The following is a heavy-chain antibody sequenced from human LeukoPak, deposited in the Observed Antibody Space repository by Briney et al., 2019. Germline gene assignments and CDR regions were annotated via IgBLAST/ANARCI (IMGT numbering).Heavy chain of an antibody. CDR2: INSDGSST. CDR3: ARDWQDTGAFDY. V-gene: IGHV3-74*01. D-gene: IGHD1-26*01. CDR1: GFTFSNYW. Sequence: GGSLRLSCAASGFTFSNYWMSWVRQAPGKGLEWVSRINSDGSSTSYADSVKGRFTISRDNAKNTLYLQMNSLRAEDTAVYYCARDWQDTGAFDYWGQGTLVTVSS. J-gene: IGHJ4*02.